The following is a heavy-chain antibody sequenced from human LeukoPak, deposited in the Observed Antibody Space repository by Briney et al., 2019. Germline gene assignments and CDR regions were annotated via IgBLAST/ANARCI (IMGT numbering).Heavy chain of an antibody. Sequence: PSETLSLTFTVSGDSISTYYWSWIRQPPGKGLEWIGYIYYSGSTNYNPSLKSRVIISVDTSKNQFSLKLSSVTAADTAVYYCATSTGSYYGSFDYWGQGTLVTVSS. D-gene: IGHD1-26*01. V-gene: IGHV4-59*01. CDR3: ATSTGSYYGSFDY. CDR2: IYYSGST. J-gene: IGHJ4*02. CDR1: GDSISTYY.